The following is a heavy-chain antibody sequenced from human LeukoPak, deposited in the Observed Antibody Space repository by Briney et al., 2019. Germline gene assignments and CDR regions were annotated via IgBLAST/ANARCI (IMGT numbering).Heavy chain of an antibody. J-gene: IGHJ4*02. D-gene: IGHD6-13*01. CDR3: ARGRYSSSWYVDF. CDR1: GGSISSGSYY. V-gene: IGHV4-61*02. Sequence: SETLSLTCTVSGGSISSGSYYWSWIRQPAGKGLEWIGLIYTSGGTSYNPSLKSRVTISVDTSKNQFSLKLSSVTAADTAVYYCARGRYSSSWYVDFWGQGTLVTVSS. CDR2: IYTSGGT.